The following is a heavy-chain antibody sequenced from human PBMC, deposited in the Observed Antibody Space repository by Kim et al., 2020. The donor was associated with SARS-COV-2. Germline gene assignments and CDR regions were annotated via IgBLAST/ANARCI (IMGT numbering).Heavy chain of an antibody. CDR1: GFTFSSYA. V-gene: IGHV3-64*01. Sequence: GGSLRLSCAASGFTFSSYAMHWVRQAPGKGLEYVSAISSNGGSTYYANSVKGRFTISRDNSKNTLYLQMGSLRAEDMAVYYCARGIVGATGGAFDIWGQGTMVTVSS. J-gene: IGHJ3*02. CDR3: ARGIVGATGGAFDI. CDR2: ISSNGGST. D-gene: IGHD1-26*01.